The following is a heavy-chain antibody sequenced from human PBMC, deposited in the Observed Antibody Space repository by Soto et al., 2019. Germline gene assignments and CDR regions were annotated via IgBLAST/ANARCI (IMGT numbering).Heavy chain of an antibody. V-gene: IGHV1-69*02. CDR1: GGTFSSYT. CDR2: IIPILGIA. D-gene: IGHD3-10*01. CDR3: AKSGVRGWFANDVFDI. J-gene: IGHJ3*02. Sequence: SVKVSCKASGGTFSSYTISLVRQAPGQGLEWMGRIIPILGIANYAQKFQGRVTITADKSTSTAYMELSSLRSEDTAVYYCAKSGVRGWFANDVFDIGGQGTMFTVS.